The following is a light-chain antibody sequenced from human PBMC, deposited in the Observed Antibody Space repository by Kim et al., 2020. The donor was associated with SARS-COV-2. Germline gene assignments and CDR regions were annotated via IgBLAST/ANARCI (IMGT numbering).Light chain of an antibody. V-gene: IGKV4-1*01. CDR2: WAS. Sequence: IVMTQSPDSLAVSLGERATINCKSSQSVLYSSNNKNYLAWYQQKLGQPPKLLIYWASTRESGVPDRFSGSGSGTDFTLTISSLQAEDVAVYYCQQYYSTPLTFGPGTKVDIK. CDR1: QSVLYSSNNKNY. J-gene: IGKJ3*01. CDR3: QQYYSTPLT.